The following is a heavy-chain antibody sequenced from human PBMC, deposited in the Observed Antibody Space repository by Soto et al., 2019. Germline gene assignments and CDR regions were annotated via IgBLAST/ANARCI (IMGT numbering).Heavy chain of an antibody. D-gene: IGHD3-3*01. V-gene: IGHV3-15*01. J-gene: IGHJ4*02. Sequence: PGGSLRLSCAASGFIFSNAWMSWVRQAPGKGLEWVGRIKSKADGGTTNYAAPAKGRFNISRDGSKNTLYLQMNGLKTEDTAVYYCTTGWSSKDYWGQGTLVTVSS. CDR2: IKSKADGGTT. CDR1: GFIFSNAW. CDR3: TTGWSSKDY.